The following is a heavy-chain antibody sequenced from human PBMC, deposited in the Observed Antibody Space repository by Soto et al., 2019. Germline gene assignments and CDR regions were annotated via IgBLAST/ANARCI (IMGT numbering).Heavy chain of an antibody. CDR1: GFTFSSYS. J-gene: IGHJ4*02. Sequence: GGSLRLSCAASGFTFSSYSMNWVRQAPGKGQERVSYSSSSSSTIYYADSVKGRFTISRDNAKNSLYLQMNSLRDEDTSVYYCARVLRLRFLEWLFGYWGQGILVTVSS. D-gene: IGHD3-3*01. CDR3: ARVLRLRFLEWLFGY. CDR2: SSSSSSTI. V-gene: IGHV3-48*02.